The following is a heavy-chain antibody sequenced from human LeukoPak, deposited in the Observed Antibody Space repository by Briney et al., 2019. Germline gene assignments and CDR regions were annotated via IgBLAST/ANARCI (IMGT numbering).Heavy chain of an antibody. CDR2: IIPILGIA. D-gene: IGHD3-9*01. CDR1: GGTFSSYA. J-gene: IGHJ5*02. V-gene: IGHV1-69*04. CDR3: ARQSAYYDILTGYKRDWFDP. Sequence: SVKVSCKASGGTFSSYAIGWVRQAPGQGLEWMGRIIPILGIANYAQKFQGRVTITAGKSTSTAYMELSSLRSEDTAVYYCARQSAYYDILTGYKRDWFDPWGQGTLVTVSS.